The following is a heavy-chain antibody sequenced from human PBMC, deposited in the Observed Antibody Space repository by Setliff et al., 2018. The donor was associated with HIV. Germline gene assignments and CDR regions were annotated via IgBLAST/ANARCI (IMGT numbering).Heavy chain of an antibody. CDR3: ARGGGKYCSGGSCSSRFHYYYYYMDV. V-gene: IGHV3-48*01. CDR1: GFIFSSYS. J-gene: IGHJ6*03. D-gene: IGHD2-15*01. Sequence: GGSLRLSCAASGFIFSSYSMNWVRQAPGKGLEWVSYISSSTSTIYYADSVKGRFTISRDNAKNSLYLQMNGLRAEDTAVYYCARGGGKYCSGGSCSSRFHYYYYYMDVWGKGTTVTVSS. CDR2: ISSSTSTI.